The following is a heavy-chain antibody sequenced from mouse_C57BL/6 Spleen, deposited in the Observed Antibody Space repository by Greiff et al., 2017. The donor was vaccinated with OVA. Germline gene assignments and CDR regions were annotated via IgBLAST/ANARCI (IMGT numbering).Heavy chain of an antibody. Sequence: VKLMESGPELVKPGASVKISCKASGYSFTSYYIHWVKQRPGQGLEWIGWIYPGSGNTKYNEKFKGKATLTADTSSSTAYMQLSSLTSEDSAVYYCARGDYYGSSYTYWGQGTTLTVSS. V-gene: IGHV1-66*01. CDR3: ARGDYYGSSYTY. D-gene: IGHD1-1*01. CDR1: GYSFTSYY. J-gene: IGHJ2*01. CDR2: IYPGSGNT.